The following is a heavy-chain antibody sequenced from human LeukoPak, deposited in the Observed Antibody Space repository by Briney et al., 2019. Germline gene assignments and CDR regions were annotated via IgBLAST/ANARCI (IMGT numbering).Heavy chain of an antibody. V-gene: IGHV1-2*07. CDR3: ARPAIGAGGFYYFDY. J-gene: IGHJ4*02. CDR2: INPNSDGI. Sequence: ASVKVSCKASGYTFTDHYMHWVRQAPGQGLEWMGWINPNSDGINNYAHKFQGRVTMTRDTSISTAYMELRSLRSDDTAVYYCARPAIGAGGFYYFDYWGQGTLVTVSS. CDR1: GYTFTDHY. D-gene: IGHD6-6*01.